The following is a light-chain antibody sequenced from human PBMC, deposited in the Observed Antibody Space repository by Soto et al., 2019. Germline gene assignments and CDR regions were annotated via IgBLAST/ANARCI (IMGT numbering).Light chain of an antibody. Sequence: EIVLTQSPGTLSLCPGERATLSCRASQSVSSSYLAWYQQKPGQAPRLLIYGASSSATGIPDRFSGSGSGTDFTLTISRLEPEDFAVSYCQQFGSSPLFTFGPGTKVDVK. CDR3: QQFGSSPLFT. V-gene: IGKV3-20*01. CDR2: GAS. J-gene: IGKJ3*01. CDR1: QSVSSSY.